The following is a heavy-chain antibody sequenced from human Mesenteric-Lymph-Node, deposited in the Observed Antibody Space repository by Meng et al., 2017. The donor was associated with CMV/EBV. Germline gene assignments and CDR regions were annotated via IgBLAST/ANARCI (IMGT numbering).Heavy chain of an antibody. V-gene: IGHV1-2*06. Sequence: QVQRVQSGAAVRKRGASVEVSCKASGHTLTGYYMHWGRQAPGQGLEWMGRTNPNSGGTNYAQKFQRRVTITRDTSISTAYMELSRLRSDDTALYYCARNVSHHPFDYWGQGTLVTVSS. CDR3: ARNVSHHPFDY. D-gene: IGHD1-14*01. CDR2: TNPNSGGT. CDR1: GHTLTGYY. J-gene: IGHJ4*02.